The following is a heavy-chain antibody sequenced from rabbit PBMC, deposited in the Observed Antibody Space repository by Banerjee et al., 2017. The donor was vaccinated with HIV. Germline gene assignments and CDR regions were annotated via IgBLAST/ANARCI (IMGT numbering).Heavy chain of an antibody. CDR3: ARDLGYAGYGYATLDL. D-gene: IGHD6-1*01. J-gene: IGHJ4*01. V-gene: IGHV1S43*01. CDR2: IYTSTLSP. Sequence: QEQLEESGGGLVKPEGSLTLTCKASGFDLSKYYFVCWVRQAPGKGLELIACIYTSTLSPRYASWVNGRFTISRSTSLNTVDLEVTSLTAADTATYFCARDLGYAGYGYATLDLWGQGTLVTVS. CDR1: GFDLSKYYF.